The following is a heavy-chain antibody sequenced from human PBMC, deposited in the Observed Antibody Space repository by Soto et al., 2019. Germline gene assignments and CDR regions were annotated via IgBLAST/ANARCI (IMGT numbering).Heavy chain of an antibody. V-gene: IGHV5-51*01. J-gene: IGHJ6*02. CDR1: GYNLAGYW. CDR2: IFPGDSDT. Sequence: GESLKISCKTSGYNLAGYWIGWVRQMPGKGLEWLGIIFPGDSDTKYSPSFQGQVIISADKSIRTAYLQWSSLKASDTAIYYCARQSGMDVWGQGTTVTVSS. CDR3: ARQSGMDV. D-gene: IGHD5-12*01.